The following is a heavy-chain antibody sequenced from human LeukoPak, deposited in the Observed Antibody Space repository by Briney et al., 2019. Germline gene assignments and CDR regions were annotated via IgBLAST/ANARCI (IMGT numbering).Heavy chain of an antibody. V-gene: IGHV4-39*07. D-gene: IGHD5-12*01. J-gene: IGHJ4*02. CDR1: GGSITSSSYY. Sequence: SETLSLTCAVSGGSITSSSYYWGWIRQPPGKGLEWIGSMYYSGRTYYNPSLKSRVTISVDTSKNHFSLKLTSVTAADTAVYYCARSGSGYLRYYFDYWGQGTLVTVSS. CDR2: MYYSGRT. CDR3: ARSGSGYLRYYFDY.